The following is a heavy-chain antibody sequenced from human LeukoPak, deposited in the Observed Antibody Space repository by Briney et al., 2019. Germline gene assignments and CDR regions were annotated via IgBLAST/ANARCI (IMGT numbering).Heavy chain of an antibody. CDR3: AKDLLYSDVWGSYRPNPLDY. CDR2: ISYDGTDK. CDR1: GFNFRSYG. D-gene: IGHD3-16*02. J-gene: IGHJ4*02. Sequence: GGSLRLSCAASGFNFRSYGMQWVRQAPGKGLEWVTLISYDGTDKYYAASVRGRFTISRDNSKNTLYLQMNSLRAEDTAVYYCAKDLLYSDVWGSYRPNPLDYWGQGTLVTVSS. V-gene: IGHV3-30*18.